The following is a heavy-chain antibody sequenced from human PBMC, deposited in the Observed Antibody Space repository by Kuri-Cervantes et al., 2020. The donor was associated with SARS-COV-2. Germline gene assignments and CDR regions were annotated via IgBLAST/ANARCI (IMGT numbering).Heavy chain of an antibody. Sequence: GGSLRLSCAASGFTFRSYGMVWVRQAPGKGLECVAFIWYDGSNKYYADSVKGRFSVSRDNSKNTLYLQMNSLRAEDTATYYCARDGPHWDFDFWGQGTLVTVSS. CDR2: IWYDGSNK. CDR1: GFTFRSYG. D-gene: IGHD3-16*01. V-gene: IGHV3-33*08. CDR3: ARDGPHWDFDF. J-gene: IGHJ4*02.